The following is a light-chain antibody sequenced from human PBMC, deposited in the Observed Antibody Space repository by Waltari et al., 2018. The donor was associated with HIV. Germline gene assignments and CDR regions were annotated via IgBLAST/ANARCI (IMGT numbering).Light chain of an antibody. CDR1: LSNIGSNY. CDR2: RND. CDR3: AVWDDKLGAWL. Sequence: QSVLSQPPSAPGTPGQRVTISCSGGLSNIGSNYVYWYQQFSGMAPQLVIFRNDQRPPEVHDRFTGSKSGTSASLFITGLQSEDESDYYCAVWDDKLGAWLFGGGTRVTV. J-gene: IGLJ3*02. V-gene: IGLV1-47*01.